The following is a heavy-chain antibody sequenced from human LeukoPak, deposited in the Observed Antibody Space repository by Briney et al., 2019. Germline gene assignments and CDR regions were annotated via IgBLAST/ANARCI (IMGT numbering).Heavy chain of an antibody. CDR2: IYYSGST. CDR3: ARGRYSYGLDY. CDR1: GGSISSSSYY. Sequence: SETLSLTCTVSGGSISSSSYYWGWIRQPPGKGLEWVGSIYYSGSTYYNPSLKSRVTISVDTSKNQFSLKLSSVTAADTAVFYCARGRYSYGLDYWGQGTLVTVSS. J-gene: IGHJ4*02. V-gene: IGHV4-39*07. D-gene: IGHD5-18*01.